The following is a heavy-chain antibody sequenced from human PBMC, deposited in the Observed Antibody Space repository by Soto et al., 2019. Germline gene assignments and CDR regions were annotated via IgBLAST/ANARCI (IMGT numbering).Heavy chain of an antibody. J-gene: IGHJ4*02. Sequence: PSETLSLTCAVYVGSFSGYYWSLIRQPPGKGLECIGEINHSGSTNYNKSLKSRVTISVDTSKNQFSLKLSSVTAADTAVYHCERVSRQPRTFDYWGQGTMVTVSS. V-gene: IGHV4-34*01. CDR3: ERVSRQPRTFDY. CDR1: VGSFSGYY. CDR2: INHSGST. D-gene: IGHD6-13*01.